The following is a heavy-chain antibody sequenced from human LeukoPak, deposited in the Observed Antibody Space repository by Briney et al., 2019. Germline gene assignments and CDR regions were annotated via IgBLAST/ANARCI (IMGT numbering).Heavy chain of an antibody. CDR3: ARPRLEYCSGGSCFDAFDI. CDR2: ILNNGGST. D-gene: IGHD2-15*01. Sequence: GGSLRLSCAASGFTFSTYAMHWVRQAPGKGLEYVSTILNNGGSTYYADSVEGRFTISRDNSKNTLYLQMGSLRAEDMAVYYCARPRLEYCSGGSCFDAFDIWGQGTMVTVSS. CDR1: GFTFSTYA. J-gene: IGHJ3*02. V-gene: IGHV3-64*02.